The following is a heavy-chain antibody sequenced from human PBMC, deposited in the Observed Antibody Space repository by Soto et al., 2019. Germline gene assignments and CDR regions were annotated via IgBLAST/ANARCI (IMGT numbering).Heavy chain of an antibody. Sequence: SLRLSCAASGFTFSSYAMHWVRQAPGKGLEYVSAISSNGGSTYYANSVKGRFTISRDNSKNTLYLQMGSLRAEDMAVYYCARGPRGPWSGGSCYSAAFDIWGKGKMVTV. CDR1: GFTFSSYA. J-gene: IGHJ3*02. CDR3: ARGPRGPWSGGSCYSAAFDI. V-gene: IGHV3-64*01. D-gene: IGHD2-15*01. CDR2: ISSNGGST.